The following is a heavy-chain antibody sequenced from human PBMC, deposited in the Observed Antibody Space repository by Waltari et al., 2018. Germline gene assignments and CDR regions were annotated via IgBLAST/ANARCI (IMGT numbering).Heavy chain of an antibody. CDR2: IYYSGST. CDR1: GGSISSSSYY. D-gene: IGHD5-12*01. CDR3: ARSEVVDIVATIGSYYYYYYMDV. J-gene: IGHJ6*03. Sequence: QLQLQESGPGLVKPSETLSLTCTVSGGSISSSSYYWGWIRQPPGKGLEWIGSIYYSGSTYYNPSLKIRVTISVDTSKNQFSLKLSSVTAADTAVYYCARSEVVDIVATIGSYYYYYYMDVWGKGTTVTVSS. V-gene: IGHV4-39*01.